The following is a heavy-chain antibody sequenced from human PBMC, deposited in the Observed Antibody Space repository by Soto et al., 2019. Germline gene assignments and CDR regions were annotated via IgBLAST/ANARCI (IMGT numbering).Heavy chain of an antibody. V-gene: IGHV1-69*01. D-gene: IGHD6-13*01. J-gene: IGHJ6*02. CDR3: ARGTISSWYPARYYYYGMDV. CDR2: IIPIFGTA. CDR1: GGTFSSYA. Sequence: QVQLVQSGAEVKKPGSSVKVSCKASGGTFSSYAISWVRQAPGQGLEWMGGIIPIFGTANYAQKFQGGVTITADESTSTAYMELSSLRSEDTAVYYCARGTISSWYPARYYYYGMDVWGQGTTVTVSS.